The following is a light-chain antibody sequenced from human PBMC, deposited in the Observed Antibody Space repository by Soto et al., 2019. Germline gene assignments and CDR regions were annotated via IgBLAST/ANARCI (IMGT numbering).Light chain of an antibody. CDR2: AAS. Sequence: DIQMTQSPSSVSASVGDRVTITCRASQGISSWLAWYQQKPGKAPQLLIYAASSLQSGVPSRFSGSGSGTDFTLTISSLQPEDFATYCQQANSFPLTFGGGTKVEIK. CDR3: QQANSFPLT. CDR1: QGISSW. V-gene: IGKV1-12*01. J-gene: IGKJ4*01.